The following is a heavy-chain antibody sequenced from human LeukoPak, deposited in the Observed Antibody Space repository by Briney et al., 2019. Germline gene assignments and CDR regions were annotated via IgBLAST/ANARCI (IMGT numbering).Heavy chain of an antibody. V-gene: IGHV5-10-1*01. D-gene: IGHD4-23*01. CDR2: IDPSDSYA. CDR1: GYSFTSYW. J-gene: IGHJ3*02. CDR3: ARPSPTDYGGNSGAFDI. Sequence: GESLKISCKGSGYSFTSYWISWVRQMPGKGLEWMGRIDPSDSYANYSPSFQGHVTISADKSISTAYLQWSSLKASDTAMYYCARPSPTDYGGNSGAFDIWGQGTMVTVSS.